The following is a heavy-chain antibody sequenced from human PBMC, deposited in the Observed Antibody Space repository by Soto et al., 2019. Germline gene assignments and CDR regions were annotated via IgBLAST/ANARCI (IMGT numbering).Heavy chain of an antibody. CDR2: INHSGST. D-gene: IGHD1-1*01. CDR3: ARGLDTTVPSSFDS. CDR1: GGSFSGYY. Sequence: SETLSLTCAVYGGSFSGYYWSWIRQPPGKGLEWIGEINHSGSTNYNPSLKSRVTISVDTSENQFSLKLTSVAAADTAVYYCARGLDTTVPSSFDSWGKGTQVTVSS. J-gene: IGHJ4*02. V-gene: IGHV4-34*01.